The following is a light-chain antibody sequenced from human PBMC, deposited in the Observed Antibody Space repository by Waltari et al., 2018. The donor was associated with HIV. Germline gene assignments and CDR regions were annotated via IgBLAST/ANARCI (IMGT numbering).Light chain of an antibody. CDR3: QSYDSSLSGWV. J-gene: IGLJ3*02. V-gene: IGLV1-40*01. CDR1: SSNIGAGFD. Sequence: QSVLTQPPSVSGAPGQGVTISCTGGSSNIGAGFDVHWYQQFPGTAPKLLIYGSTHRQSGVPDRFSGSKSGTSASLAIVGLQAEDEADYYCQSYDSSLSGWVFGGGTKLTVL. CDR2: GST.